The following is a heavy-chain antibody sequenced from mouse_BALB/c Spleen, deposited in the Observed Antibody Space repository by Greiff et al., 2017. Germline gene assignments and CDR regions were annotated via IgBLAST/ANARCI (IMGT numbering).Heavy chain of an antibody. CDR2: ISSGSSTI. CDR3: AREEVLLYAMDY. CDR1: GFTFSSFG. V-gene: IGHV5-17*02. Sequence: EVKLQESGGGLVQPGGSRKLSCAASGFTFSSFGMHWVRQAPEKGLEWVAYISSGSSTIYYADTVKGRFTISRDNPKNTLFLQMTSLRSEDTAMYYCAREEVLLYAMDYWGQGTSVTVSS. D-gene: IGHD1-1*01. J-gene: IGHJ4*01.